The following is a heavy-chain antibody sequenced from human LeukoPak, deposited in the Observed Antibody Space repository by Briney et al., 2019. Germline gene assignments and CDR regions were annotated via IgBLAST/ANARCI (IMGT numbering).Heavy chain of an antibody. Sequence: PGGSLRLSCAASGFTFSSYAMSWVRQAPGKGLEWVSLISGSGGSTYYADSVKGRFTISRDNSKNTLYLQMDSLRAEDTAVYYCAKGVDIVATIMVYWGQGTLVTVSS. V-gene: IGHV3-23*01. D-gene: IGHD5-12*01. CDR1: GFTFSSYA. CDR3: AKGVDIVATIMVY. J-gene: IGHJ4*02. CDR2: ISGSGGST.